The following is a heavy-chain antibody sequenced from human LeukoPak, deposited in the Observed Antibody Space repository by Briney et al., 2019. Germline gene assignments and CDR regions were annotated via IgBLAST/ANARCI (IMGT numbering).Heavy chain of an antibody. CDR1: GGSISSSNW. CDR2: IYHSGST. D-gene: IGHD2-15*01. Sequence: SETLSPTCAVSGGSISSSNWWSWVRPPPGKGLEWIGEIYHSGSTYYNPSLKSRVTISVDTSKNHFSLKLSSVTAADTAVYYCATLGYCSGGSCPPSEYWGQGILVTVSS. CDR3: ATLGYCSGGSCPPSEY. J-gene: IGHJ4*02. V-gene: IGHV4-4*02.